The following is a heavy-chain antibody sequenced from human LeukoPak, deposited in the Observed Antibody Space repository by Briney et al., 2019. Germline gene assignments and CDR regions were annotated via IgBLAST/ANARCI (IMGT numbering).Heavy chain of an antibody. V-gene: IGHV4-39*01. D-gene: IGHD5-24*01. CDR1: GGSLSSSSYY. J-gene: IGHJ4*02. CDR2: IYYSGNT. Sequence: SETLSLTCTVSGGSLSSSSYYWGWIRQPPGKGLEWIGSIYYSGNTYYSPSLKSRVTISVDTSRNQFSLKLSSMTAADTAVYYCARQGKMATVLTNFDYWGEGTLVTVSS. CDR3: ARQGKMATVLTNFDY.